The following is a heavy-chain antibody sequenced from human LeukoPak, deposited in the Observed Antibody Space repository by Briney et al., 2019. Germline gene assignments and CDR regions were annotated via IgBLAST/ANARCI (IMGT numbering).Heavy chain of an antibody. D-gene: IGHD2-15*01. CDR1: GFTVRNYA. J-gene: IGHJ4*02. Sequence: GGSLRLSCAASGFTVRNYAMNWVRQAPGKGLEWVSGIYSDGSTYYADSVKGRFTISRDSSKNTLYLQMNSLRAEDTAVYYCAIGSYCSGGSCYPLFDYWGRGTLVTVSS. V-gene: IGHV3-53*01. CDR2: IYSDGST. CDR3: AIGSYCSGGSCYPLFDY.